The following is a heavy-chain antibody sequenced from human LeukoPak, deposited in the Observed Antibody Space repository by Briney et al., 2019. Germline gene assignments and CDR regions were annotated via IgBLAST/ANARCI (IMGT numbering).Heavy chain of an antibody. J-gene: IGHJ3*02. V-gene: IGHV3-9*01. D-gene: IGHD2-2*02. CDR3: AREPPGYCSSTSCYRDAFDI. CDR2: ISWNSGSI. Sequence: GGSLRLSCAASGFTFDDYAMHWVRQAPGKGLEWVSGISWNSGSIGYADSVKGRFTISRDNSKNTLYLQMNSLRAEDTAVYYCAREPPGYCSSTSCYRDAFDIWGQGTMVTVSS. CDR1: GFTFDDYA.